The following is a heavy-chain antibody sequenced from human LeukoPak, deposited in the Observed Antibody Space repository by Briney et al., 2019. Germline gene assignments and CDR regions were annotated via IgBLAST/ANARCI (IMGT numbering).Heavy chain of an antibody. D-gene: IGHD6-13*01. Sequence: PGGSLRLSCAASGFTFSSYAMHWVRQAPGKGLEWVAVISYDGSNKYYADSVKGRFTISRDNSKNTLYLQMNSLRAEDTAVYYCAKDCAHYAAAGILGCFDYWGQGTLVTVSS. V-gene: IGHV3-30*04. CDR1: GFTFSSYA. CDR3: AKDCAHYAAAGILGCFDY. CDR2: ISYDGSNK. J-gene: IGHJ4*02.